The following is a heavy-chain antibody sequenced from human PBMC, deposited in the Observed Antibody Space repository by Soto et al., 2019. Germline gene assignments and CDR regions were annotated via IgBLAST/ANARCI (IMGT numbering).Heavy chain of an antibody. CDR3: ATLQREWYSSSSGLGWFDF. CDR1: GGSSGSYY. CDR2: IYTRGST. Sequence: SETLSLTCTDPGGSSGSYYWSWIRQPAGKGLEWIGRIYTRGSTNYNPSLKSRVTMSVDTSKNQFSLKLSSVTAADTAVYYCATLQREWYSSSSGLGWFDFCGQGTLVTV. D-gene: IGHD6-6*01. J-gene: IGHJ5*01. V-gene: IGHV4-4*07.